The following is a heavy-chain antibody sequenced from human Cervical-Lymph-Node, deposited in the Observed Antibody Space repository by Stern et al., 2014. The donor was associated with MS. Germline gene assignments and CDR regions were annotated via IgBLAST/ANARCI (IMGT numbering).Heavy chain of an antibody. J-gene: IGHJ3*02. Sequence: MQLVESGPGLVKPSQTLSLTCSVSGASISSGGYYWSWIRQHPGKGLEWVGYIHHRGTTFYNPSLKSRVIISVDSSKNQFSLNLSSVTAADTAVYYCATIPPHIEAAAFEIWGQGTMVTVSS. V-gene: IGHV4-31*03. CDR1: GASISSGGYY. D-gene: IGHD5-12*01. CDR3: ATIPPHIEAAAFEI. CDR2: IHHRGTT.